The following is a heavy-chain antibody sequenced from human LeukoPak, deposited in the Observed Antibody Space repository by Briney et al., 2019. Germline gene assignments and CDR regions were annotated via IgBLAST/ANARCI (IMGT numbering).Heavy chain of an antibody. D-gene: IGHD3-22*01. CDR3: ARSTSHLYYYDSSGYSY. Sequence: ASETLSLTCTVSGGSISSSSYYWGWIRQPPGKGLEWIGSIYYSGSTYYNPSLKSRVTISVDTSKNQFSLKLSSVTAADTAVYYCARSTSHLYYYDSSGYSYWGQGTLVTVSS. CDR2: IYYSGST. V-gene: IGHV4-39*01. CDR1: GGSISSSSYY. J-gene: IGHJ4*02.